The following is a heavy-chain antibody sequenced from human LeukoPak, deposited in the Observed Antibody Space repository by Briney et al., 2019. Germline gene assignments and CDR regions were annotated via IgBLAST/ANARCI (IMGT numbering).Heavy chain of an antibody. J-gene: IGHJ5*02. CDR2: IIPIFGTA. CDR1: GGTFSSYA. D-gene: IGHD6-19*01. Sequence: SVNVSCKASGGTFSSYAISWVRQAPGHGLEWMGGIIPIFGTANYAQKFQGRVTITADESTSTAYMELSSLRSEDTAVYYCGVAVAGTFNSWFDPWGQGTLVTVSS. CDR3: GVAVAGTFNSWFDP. V-gene: IGHV1-69*13.